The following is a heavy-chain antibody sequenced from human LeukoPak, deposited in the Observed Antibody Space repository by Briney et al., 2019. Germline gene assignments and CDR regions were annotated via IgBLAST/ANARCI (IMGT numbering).Heavy chain of an antibody. V-gene: IGHV3-53*01. CDR3: ARGPAVRHYYGSGSRYYFDY. D-gene: IGHD3-10*01. CDR2: IYSGGST. J-gene: IGHJ4*02. Sequence: GGSLRLSCAASGFTVNSNYMSWVRQAPGKGLEWVSVIYSGGSTYYADSVKGRFTISRDNSKNTLYLQMNSLRAEDTAVYYCARGPAVRHYYGSGSRYYFDYWGQGTLVTVSS. CDR1: GFTVNSNY.